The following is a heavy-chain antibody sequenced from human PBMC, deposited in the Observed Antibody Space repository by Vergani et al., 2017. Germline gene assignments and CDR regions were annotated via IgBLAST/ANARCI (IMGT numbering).Heavy chain of an antibody. Sequence: QVQLVQSGAEVKKPGSSVKVSCKASGGTFSSYAISWVRQAPGQGLEWMGRIIPILGIANYAQKFQGRVTITADKSTSTAYMKLSSLRSEDTAVYYCAGGGVVAALYCYYGMDVWGQGTTVTVSS. CDR1: GGTFSSYA. CDR2: IIPILGIA. J-gene: IGHJ6*02. CDR3: AGGGVVAALYCYYGMDV. D-gene: IGHD2-15*01. V-gene: IGHV1-69*04.